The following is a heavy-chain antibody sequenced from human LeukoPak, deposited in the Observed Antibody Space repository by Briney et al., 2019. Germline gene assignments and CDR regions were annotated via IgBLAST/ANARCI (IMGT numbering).Heavy chain of an antibody. V-gene: IGHV1-2*02. Sequence: ASVKVSCKASGYTFTGYYMHWVRQAPGQGLEWMGWINPNSGGTNYAQKFQGRVTMTRDTSISTAYMELSRLRSDGTAVYYCARASYSSSSSTHYYYYYYMDVWGKGTTVTVSS. CDR2: INPNSGGT. CDR3: ARASYSSSSSTHYYYYYYMDV. CDR1: GYTFTGYY. D-gene: IGHD6-6*01. J-gene: IGHJ6*03.